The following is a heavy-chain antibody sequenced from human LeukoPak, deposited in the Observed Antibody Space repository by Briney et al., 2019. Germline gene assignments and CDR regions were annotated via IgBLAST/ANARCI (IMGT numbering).Heavy chain of an antibody. J-gene: IGHJ4*02. Sequence: GGSLRLSCAASGFTFDYYWMHWVRQAPGKGLMWVSRINTDGSNTHYANSVKGRFTISRDNAKNTLYLQMNCLRVEDTAVYYCVVWGEDRSGHRFDFWGQGTLVTVSS. V-gene: IGHV3-74*01. D-gene: IGHD3-22*01. CDR1: GFTFDYYW. CDR3: VVWGEDRSGHRFDF. CDR2: INTDGSNT.